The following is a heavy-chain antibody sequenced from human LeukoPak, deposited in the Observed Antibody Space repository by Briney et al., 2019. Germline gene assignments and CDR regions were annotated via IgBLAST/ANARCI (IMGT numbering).Heavy chain of an antibody. Sequence: GGSLRLSCAASGFTVSNNYMSWVRQAPGKGLEWVSLIYSGGSTYYADSVKGRFTISRDDSKNTLYLHMNSLRAEDTAVYYCARIHSSTWYGDYWGQGTLVTVSS. J-gene: IGHJ4*02. CDR3: ARIHSSTWYGDY. D-gene: IGHD6-13*01. CDR2: IYSGGST. CDR1: GFTVSNNY. V-gene: IGHV3-53*01.